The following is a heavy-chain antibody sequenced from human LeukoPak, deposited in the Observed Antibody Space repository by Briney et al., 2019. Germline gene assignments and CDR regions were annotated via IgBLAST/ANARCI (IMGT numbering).Heavy chain of an antibody. Sequence: GGSLRLSCAVSRFTFTSYAMSWDRQAPGKGLEWGSSISGSGGSTYYADSVKGRFTISADNSKTTMYLQVNSLRAEDTAVYYCAKDGSGSSPGVWGQGTTVTVSS. J-gene: IGHJ6*02. V-gene: IGHV3-23*01. CDR1: RFTFTSYA. CDR3: AKDGSGSSPGV. D-gene: IGHD2-15*01. CDR2: ISGSGGST.